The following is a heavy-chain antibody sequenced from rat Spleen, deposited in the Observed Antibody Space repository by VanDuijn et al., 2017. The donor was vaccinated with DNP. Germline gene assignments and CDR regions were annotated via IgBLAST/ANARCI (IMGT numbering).Heavy chain of an antibody. J-gene: IGHJ3*01. CDR2: ISYDGGNT. CDR1: GFTFSDYN. V-gene: IGHV5-7*01. Sequence: EVHLVESGGGLVQPGGSLRLSCAASGFTFSDYNMAWVRQAPTKGLEWVAYISYDGGNTYYGDSVKGRFTISRDDAKSTLYLQMDSLRSEDTATYYCARSGSYGGHWFAYWGQGTLVTVSS. D-gene: IGHD1-1*01. CDR3: ARSGSYGGHWFAY.